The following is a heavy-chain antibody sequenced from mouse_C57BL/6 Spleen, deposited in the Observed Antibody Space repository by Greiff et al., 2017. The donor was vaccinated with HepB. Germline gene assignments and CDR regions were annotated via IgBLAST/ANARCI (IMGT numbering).Heavy chain of an antibody. CDR3: ARSGTTAVAPRDY. J-gene: IGHJ2*01. V-gene: IGHV1-64*01. D-gene: IGHD1-1*01. Sequence: VQLQQPGAELVKPGASVKLSCKASGYTFTSYWMHWVKQRPGQGLEWIGMIHPNSGSTNYNEKFKSKATLTVDKSSSTAYMQLSSLTSEDSAVYYCARSGTTAVAPRDYWGQGTTLTVSS. CDR2: IHPNSGST. CDR1: GYTFTSYW.